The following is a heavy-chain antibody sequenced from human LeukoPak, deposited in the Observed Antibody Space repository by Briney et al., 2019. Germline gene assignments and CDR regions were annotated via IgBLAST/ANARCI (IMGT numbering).Heavy chain of an antibody. CDR3: ARLRGYSDSTGYYHDF. D-gene: IGHD3-22*01. J-gene: IGHJ4*02. V-gene: IGHV4-59*01. CDR1: GGSISSYY. Sequence: SETLSLTCTVSGGSISSYYWSWIRQPPGKGMEWIGYIYYSGSTNYNPSLKSRVTISVDMSKNQFSLKLSSVTAADTAVYYCARLRGYSDSTGYYHDFWGQGTLVTVSS. CDR2: IYYSGST.